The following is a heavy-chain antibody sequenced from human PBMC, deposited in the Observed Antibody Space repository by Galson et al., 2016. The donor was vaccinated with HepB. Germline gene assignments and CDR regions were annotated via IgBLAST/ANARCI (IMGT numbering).Heavy chain of an antibody. CDR3: VRDRGVVVSHYSFDY. V-gene: IGHV3-30-3*01. D-gene: IGHD3-10*01. CDR2: ISYHGIKE. Sequence: SLRLSCAAAGFTFSSYAMHWVRQAPGKGLEWVAVISYHGIKEYYADSVRGRFTVSKDNSKNTLYLQMNSLRPEDTAVYFCVRDRGVVVSHYSFDYWGQGTLVTVSS. J-gene: IGHJ4*02. CDR1: GFTFSSYA.